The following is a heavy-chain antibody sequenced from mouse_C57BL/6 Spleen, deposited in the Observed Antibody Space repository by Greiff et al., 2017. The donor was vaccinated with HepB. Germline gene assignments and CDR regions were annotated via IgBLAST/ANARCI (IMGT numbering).Heavy chain of an antibody. CDR2: IDPSDSYT. CDR3: ARSPYYGSSYGFAY. D-gene: IGHD1-1*01. V-gene: IGHV1-50*01. CDR1: GYTFTSYW. J-gene: IGHJ3*01. Sequence: QVQLKQPGAELVKPGASVKLSCKASGYTFTSYWMQWVKQRPGQGLEWIGEIDPSDSYTNYNQKFKGKATLTVDTSSSTAYMQLSSLTSEDSAVYYSARSPYYGSSYGFAYWGQGTLVTVSA.